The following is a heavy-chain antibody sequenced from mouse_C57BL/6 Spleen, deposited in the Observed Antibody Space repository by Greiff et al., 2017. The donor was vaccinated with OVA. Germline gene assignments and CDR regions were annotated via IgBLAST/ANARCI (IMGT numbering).Heavy chain of an antibody. V-gene: IGHV1-82*01. CDR1: GYAFSSSW. J-gene: IGHJ1*03. D-gene: IGHD1-3*01. Sequence: QVQLQQSGPELVKPGASVKISCKASGYAFSSSWMNWVKQRPGKGLEWIGRIYPGDGDTNYNGKFKGKATLTADKSSSTAYMQLSSLTSEDSAVYFCARWDYNGYFDVWGTGTTVTVSS. CDR3: ARWDYNGYFDV. CDR2: IYPGDGDT.